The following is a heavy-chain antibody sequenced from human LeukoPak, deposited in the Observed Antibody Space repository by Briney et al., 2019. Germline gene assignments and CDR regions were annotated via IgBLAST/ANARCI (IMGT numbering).Heavy chain of an antibody. D-gene: IGHD3-16*01. Sequence: GASVKVSCKASGGTFSRYGISWARQAPGQGLEWMGRIIPILGITNYAQKFQGRVTITADKSTTTAYMELSSLRSEDTAVYFCARGFESSTSYVSGFDFWGQGSLVTVSS. V-gene: IGHV1-69*04. CDR1: GGTFSRYG. J-gene: IGHJ4*02. CDR3: ARGFESSTSYVSGFDF. CDR2: IIPILGIT.